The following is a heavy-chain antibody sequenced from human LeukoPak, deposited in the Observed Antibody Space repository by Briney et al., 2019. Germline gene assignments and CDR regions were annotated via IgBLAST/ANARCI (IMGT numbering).Heavy chain of an antibody. V-gene: IGHV4-39*01. CDR3: ASSGLYYYDSSGPSEGFYFDY. CDR1: GGSISSSSYY. J-gene: IGHJ4*02. D-gene: IGHD3-22*01. Sequence: PSETLSLTCTVSGGSISSSSYYGGGIRQPPGKGREWIGSIFYSGSAYYNPSLKSRVTISVHTSKNQFSLKLSSVTAADTAVYYCASSGLYYYDSSGPSEGFYFDYWGQGTLVTVSS. CDR2: IFYSGSA.